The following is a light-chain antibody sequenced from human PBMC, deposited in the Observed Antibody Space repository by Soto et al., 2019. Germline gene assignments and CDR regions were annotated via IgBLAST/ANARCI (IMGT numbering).Light chain of an antibody. CDR2: EVN. CDR1: SSDVGGYVY. V-gene: IGLV2-8*01. CDR3: SSYAGINTHVI. Sequence: QSALTQPPSASRSPGQSVTISCTGTSSDVGGYVYVSWYQQYPGKAPKLMIFEVNKRASGVPDRLSGSKSGNTASLTVSGLQAEDEADYYCSSYAGINTHVIFGGGTKLTVL. J-gene: IGLJ2*01.